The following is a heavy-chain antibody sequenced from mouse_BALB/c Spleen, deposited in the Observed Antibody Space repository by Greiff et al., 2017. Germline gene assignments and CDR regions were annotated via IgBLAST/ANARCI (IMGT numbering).Heavy chain of an antibody. CDR3: ARGAYYRYDVGYFDV. CDR1: GFTFSSYA. J-gene: IGHJ1*01. D-gene: IGHD2-14*01. Sequence: EVKLMESGGGLVKPGGSLKLSCAASGFTFSSYAMSWVRQSPEKRLEWVAEISSGGSYTYYPDTVTGRFTISRDNAKNTLYLEMSSLRSEDTAMYYCARGAYYRYDVGYFDVWGAGTTVTVSS. CDR2: ISSGGSYT. V-gene: IGHV5-9-4*01.